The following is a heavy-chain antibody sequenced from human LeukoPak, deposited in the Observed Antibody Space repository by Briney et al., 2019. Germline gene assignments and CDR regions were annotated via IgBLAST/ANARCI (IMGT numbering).Heavy chain of an antibody. Sequence: GGSLRLSCAASGFTFSSYAMNWVRQAPGKGLEWVSGISGSGGSTYYADSVKGRFTISRDNSKNTLYLQMNSLRAEDTAVYYCAKDSAYSSGWYYFDPWGQGNLVTVSS. CDR3: AKDSAYSSGWYYFDP. J-gene: IGHJ4*02. V-gene: IGHV3-23*01. D-gene: IGHD6-13*01. CDR1: GFTFSSYA. CDR2: ISGSGGST.